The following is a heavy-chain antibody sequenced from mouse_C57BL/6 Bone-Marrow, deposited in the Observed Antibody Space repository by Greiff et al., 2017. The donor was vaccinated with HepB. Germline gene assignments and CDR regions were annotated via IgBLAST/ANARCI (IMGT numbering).Heavy chain of an antibody. J-gene: IGHJ1*03. CDR3: TSTVVADYFDV. CDR1: GFTFSSYA. V-gene: IGHV5-9-1*02. CDR2: ISSGGDYI. D-gene: IGHD1-1*01. Sequence: EVKVVESGEGLVKPGGSLKLSCAASGFTFSSYAMSWVRQIPEKRLEWVAYISSGGDYIYYADTVKGRFTISRDNARNTLYLQMSSVKSEDTAMYYCTSTVVADYFDVWGTGTTVTVSS.